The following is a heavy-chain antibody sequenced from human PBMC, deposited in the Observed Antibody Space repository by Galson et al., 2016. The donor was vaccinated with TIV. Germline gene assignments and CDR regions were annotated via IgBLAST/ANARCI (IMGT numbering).Heavy chain of an antibody. CDR3: AKSAGYTDYYYYFDY. D-gene: IGHD3-9*01. Sequence: SLRLSCAASGFTFSDYWMHWVRQTPGKGLEWVANIKQDGSEKYYVDSVKGRFTISRDNAKSSLFLQMNSLRAEDTAVYYCAKSAGYTDYYYYFDYWGQGALVTVSS. CDR2: IKQDGSEK. V-gene: IGHV3-7*03. CDR1: GFTFSDYW. J-gene: IGHJ4*02.